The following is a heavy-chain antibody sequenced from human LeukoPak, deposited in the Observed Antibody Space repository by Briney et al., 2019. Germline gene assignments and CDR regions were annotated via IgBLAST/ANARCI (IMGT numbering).Heavy chain of an antibody. V-gene: IGHV3-23*01. CDR3: AKEEKLGYCSGGRCYYPY. CDR1: GFTFSSYA. CDR2: ISGSGGRT. J-gene: IGHJ4*02. Sequence: GGALRLSCAPSGFTFSSYAMSWVRQAPGKGLEGVSAISGSGGRTYYADSVRGRFTIARDKSKNTLYLQMISLRGEDTAVYYCAKEEKLGYCSGGRCYYPYWGQGTLVTVSS. D-gene: IGHD2-15*01.